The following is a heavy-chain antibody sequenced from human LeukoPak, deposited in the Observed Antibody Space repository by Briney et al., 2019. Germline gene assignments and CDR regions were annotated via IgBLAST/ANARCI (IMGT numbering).Heavy chain of an antibody. CDR3: ATNLAGSLHV. D-gene: IGHD3-10*01. J-gene: IGHJ6*01. V-gene: IGHV3-72*01. CDR2: IRDKGARYTT. CDR1: GFDFTDPY. Sequence: GGSLSLSCAGSGFDFTDPYMDWVRQAPGKGLEWVGLIRDKGARYTTEYAASVKGRFIISRDDSRNLLFLQMSSLKTEDTTVYYCATNLAGSLHVGAQGPTVTVSS.